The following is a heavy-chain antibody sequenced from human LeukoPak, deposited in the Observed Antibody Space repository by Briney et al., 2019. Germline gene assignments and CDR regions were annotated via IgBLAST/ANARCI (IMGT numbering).Heavy chain of an antibody. CDR1: GYTFTSYG. Sequence: ASVTVSCKAAGYTFTSYGFSWVRQAPGQGLEWMGWISAYNGNTNYAQKLQGRVTMTTDTSTSTAYMELRSLRSDDTAVYYCARVGSGSYIDYWGQATLVTVSS. CDR3: ARVGSGSYIDY. J-gene: IGHJ4*02. V-gene: IGHV1-18*01. D-gene: IGHD3-10*01. CDR2: ISAYNGNT.